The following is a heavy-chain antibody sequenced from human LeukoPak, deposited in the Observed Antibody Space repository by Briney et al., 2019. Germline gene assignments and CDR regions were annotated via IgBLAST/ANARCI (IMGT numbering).Heavy chain of an antibody. CDR1: GYTFTSYD. V-gene: IGHV1-8*01. Sequence: ASVKVSCKASGYTFTSYDINWVRQATGQGLEWMGWMHPNSGNTGYAQNFQGRVTMTRNTSISTAYMELSSLRSEDTAVYYCARGGPVAATHKYFQHWGQGTLVTVSS. D-gene: IGHD6-19*01. CDR2: MHPNSGNT. J-gene: IGHJ1*01. CDR3: ARGGPVAATHKYFQH.